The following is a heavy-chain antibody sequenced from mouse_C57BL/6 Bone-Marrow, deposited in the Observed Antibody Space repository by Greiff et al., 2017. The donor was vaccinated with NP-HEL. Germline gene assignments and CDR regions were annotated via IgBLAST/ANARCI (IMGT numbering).Heavy chain of an antibody. CDR3: ARRGNYPPYAMDY. Sequence: QVQLQQPGAELVRPGTSVKLSCKASGYTFTSYWMHWVKQRPGQGLEWIGVIDPSDSYTNYNQKFKGKATLTVDTSSSTAYMQLSSLTSEDSAVYYCARRGNYPPYAMDYWGQGTSVTVSS. CDR2: IDPSDSYT. D-gene: IGHD2-1*01. CDR1: GYTFTSYW. J-gene: IGHJ4*01. V-gene: IGHV1-59*01.